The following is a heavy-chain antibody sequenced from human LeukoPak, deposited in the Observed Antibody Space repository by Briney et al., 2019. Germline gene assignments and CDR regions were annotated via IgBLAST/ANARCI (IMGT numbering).Heavy chain of an antibody. D-gene: IGHD2-2*01. CDR2: IYSGGST. CDR1: GFTVSSNY. Sequence: GGSLRLSCAASGFTVSSNYMSWVRQAPGKGLEWVSVIYSGGSTYYADSVKGRFTISRDNSKNTLYLQMNSLRAEDTAVYYCARDLGYCSSTSCYAEDTHYGMDVWGQGTTVTVSS. V-gene: IGHV3-66*01. CDR3: ARDLGYCSSTSCYAEDTHYGMDV. J-gene: IGHJ6*02.